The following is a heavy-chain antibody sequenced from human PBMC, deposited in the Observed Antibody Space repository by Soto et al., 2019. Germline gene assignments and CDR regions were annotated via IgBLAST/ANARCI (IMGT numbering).Heavy chain of an antibody. CDR2: ISASGGST. Sequence: GGSLRLSCAASGFTFSNYAMSWVRQAPGKGLEWVSGISASGGSTSYADSVKGRFTISRDNSKNTLYLQMNSLRAEDTALYYCAKESIVEWLYFFDYWGQGTLVTVSS. J-gene: IGHJ4*02. D-gene: IGHD3-3*01. CDR3: AKESIVEWLYFFDY. CDR1: GFTFSNYA. V-gene: IGHV3-23*01.